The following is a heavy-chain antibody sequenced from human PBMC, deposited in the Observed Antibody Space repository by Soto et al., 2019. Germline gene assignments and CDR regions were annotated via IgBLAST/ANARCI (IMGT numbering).Heavy chain of an antibody. J-gene: IGHJ4*02. V-gene: IGHV4-61*01. D-gene: IGHD2-21*01. CDR3: TRGGDAYKNGH. CDR2: IHYSGST. Sequence: QVQLQESGPGLVKPSETLSLTCTVPGGSVSIGTYYWSWIRQPPGKGLEWIGFIHYSGSTNYNPSLKSRVTMSVDTSKNQFSLKLTSVNAADTAGYYCTRGGDAYKNGHWGQGTLVTVYS. CDR1: GGSVSIGTYY.